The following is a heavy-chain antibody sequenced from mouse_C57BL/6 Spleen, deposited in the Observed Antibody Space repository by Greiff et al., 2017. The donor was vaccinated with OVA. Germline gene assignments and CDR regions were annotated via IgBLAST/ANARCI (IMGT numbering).Heavy chain of an antibody. Sequence: QVHVKQSGAELVKPGASVKISCKASGYAFSSYWMNWVKQRPGKGLEWIGQIYPGDGDTNYNGKFKGKATLTADKSSSTAYMQLSSLTSEDSAVYFCARRGDETDYFDYWGQGTTLTVSS. D-gene: IGHD3-2*01. V-gene: IGHV1-80*01. CDR1: GYAFSSYW. CDR2: IYPGDGDT. J-gene: IGHJ2*01. CDR3: ARRGDETDYFDY.